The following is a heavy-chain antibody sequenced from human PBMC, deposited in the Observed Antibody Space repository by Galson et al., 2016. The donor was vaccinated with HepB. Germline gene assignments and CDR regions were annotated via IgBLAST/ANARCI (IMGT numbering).Heavy chain of an antibody. CDR1: GFTFSSYA. CDR2: IGGSGGNT. V-gene: IGHV3-23*01. D-gene: IGHD5-18*01. CDR3: ATPRGYSYGYWDDTTTDY. Sequence: SLRLSCAASGFTFSSYAMSWVRQAPGKGLEWVSAIGGSGGNTYYADSVKGRFTISRDNSKNTLYLQMNSLRAEDTAVYYCATPRGYSYGYWDDTTTDYWGQGTPVTVSS. J-gene: IGHJ4*02.